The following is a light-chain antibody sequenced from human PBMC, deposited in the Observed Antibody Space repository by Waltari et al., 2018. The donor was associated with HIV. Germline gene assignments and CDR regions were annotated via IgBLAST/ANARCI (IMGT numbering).Light chain of an antibody. CDR3: QQYDSQLT. CDR1: QSVSSSY. Sequence: EIVLTQSPGTLSLSPGERATLSCRASQSVSSSYLAWYQQKPGQAPRLLIYGASSMATGIPDRFSGSGSGTDFTLTISRLEPEDFAVYYCQQYDSQLTFGGGTKVEIK. V-gene: IGKV3-20*01. CDR2: GAS. J-gene: IGKJ4*01.